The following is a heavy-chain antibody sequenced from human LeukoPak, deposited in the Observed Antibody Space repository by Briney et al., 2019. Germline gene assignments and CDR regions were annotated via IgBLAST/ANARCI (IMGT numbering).Heavy chain of an antibody. V-gene: IGHV4-34*01. J-gene: IGHJ4*02. D-gene: IGHD2-2*01. CDR3: ARTLDSVPAAHFDY. CDR2: INHSGST. Sequence: SETLSLTCAVYGGSFSGYYWSWIRQPPGKGLEWIGEINHSGSTNYNPSLKSRVTISVDTSKNQFSLKLSSVTAADTAVCYCARTLDSVPAAHFDYWGQGTLVTVSS. CDR1: GGSFSGYY.